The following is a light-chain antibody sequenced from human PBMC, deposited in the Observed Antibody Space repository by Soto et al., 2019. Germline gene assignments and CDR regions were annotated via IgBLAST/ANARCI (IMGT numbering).Light chain of an antibody. V-gene: IGKV4-1*01. J-gene: IGKJ2*01. CDR2: WSS. Sequence: DIVMTQSPDSLAASLGERATINCKSSQNVFYSSNNKNYLAWYQQKPGQPPKLLISWSSTRESGVPDRFSGSGSETDFTLTISSLQAEDVAVYYCQQLYDIPPTFGQGTKVEIK. CDR1: QNVFYSSNNKNY. CDR3: QQLYDIPPT.